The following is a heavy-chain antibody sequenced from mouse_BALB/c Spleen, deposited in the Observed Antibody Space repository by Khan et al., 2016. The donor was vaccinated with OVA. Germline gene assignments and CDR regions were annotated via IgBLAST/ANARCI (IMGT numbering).Heavy chain of an antibody. D-gene: IGHD2-1*01. Sequence: QVQLQQSGPELVRPGVSVKISCKGSGYTFTDYAMHWVKQSHAKSLEWIGIISTYSGNSNYNQRFKGKATMTVGKSSSTAYMELARLTSEESAIYYCAREDGNYGAFAYWGQGTLVTVSA. V-gene: IGHV1S137*01. CDR2: ISTYSGNS. CDR1: GYTFTDYA. CDR3: AREDGNYGAFAY. J-gene: IGHJ3*01.